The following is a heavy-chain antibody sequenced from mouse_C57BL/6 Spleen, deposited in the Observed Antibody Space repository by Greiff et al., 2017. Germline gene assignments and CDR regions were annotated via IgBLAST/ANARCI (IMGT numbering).Heavy chain of an antibody. CDR3: ARRPPYDFYWYFDV. V-gene: IGHV1-26*01. J-gene: IGHJ1*03. Sequence: EVQLQQSGPELVKPGASVKISCKASGYTFTDYYMNWVKQSHGKSLEWIGDINPNNGGTSYNQKFKGKATLTVDKSSSTAYMELRSLTSEDSAVYYCARRPPYDFYWYFDVWGTGTTVTVAS. D-gene: IGHD2-4*01. CDR2: INPNNGGT. CDR1: GYTFTDYY.